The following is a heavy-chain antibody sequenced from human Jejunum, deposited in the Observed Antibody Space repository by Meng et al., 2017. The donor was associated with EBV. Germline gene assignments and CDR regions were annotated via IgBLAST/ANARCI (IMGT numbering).Heavy chain of an antibody. V-gene: IGHV3-74*01. CDR3: AKDRNYYIDY. Sequence: EVQLVESGGGLSQPGGSLRLSCAASGFTFSGFWMYWVRQVPGKGLVWISRINGDGSRTTYADSVKDRFTISRDNAKNTLYLQMNSLRAEDTAVYYCAKDRNYYIDYWGQGTLVTVSS. CDR1: GFTFSGFW. J-gene: IGHJ4*02. CDR2: INGDGSRT.